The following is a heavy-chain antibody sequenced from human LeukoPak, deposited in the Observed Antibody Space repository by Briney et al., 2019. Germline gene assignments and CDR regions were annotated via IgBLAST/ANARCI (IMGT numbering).Heavy chain of an antibody. CDR3: ATYYVGAGGRGH. V-gene: IGHV4-61*03. D-gene: IGHD3-16*01. CDR2: HSGNS. CDR1: GASVSSNSYH. J-gene: IGHJ4*02. Sequence: SETLSLTCTVSGASVSSNSYHWSWIRQAPGKGLEWIGHSGNSDYKPSLKSRITISTDTSNNHFSLNLVSMTAADTAVYYCATYYVGAGGRGHWGPGTLVTVSS.